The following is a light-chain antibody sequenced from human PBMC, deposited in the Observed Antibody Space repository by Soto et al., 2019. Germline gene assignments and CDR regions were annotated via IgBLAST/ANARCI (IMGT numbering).Light chain of an antibody. V-gene: IGKV3-15*01. Sequence: EVVMTQSPATLSVSPGQRVTLSCRASHSVSSSLAWYQQKPGQAPRLLISGASTTAAGVPARFSGSGSGTDFTLTISSLQSEDSAVYYCQHSNTWPWTFGQGTKVEIK. J-gene: IGKJ1*01. CDR3: QHSNTWPWT. CDR1: HSVSSS. CDR2: GAS.